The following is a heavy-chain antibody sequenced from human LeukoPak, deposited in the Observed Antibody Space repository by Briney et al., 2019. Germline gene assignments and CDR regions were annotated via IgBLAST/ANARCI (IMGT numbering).Heavy chain of an antibody. CDR1: GFTFSSYE. Sequence: GGSLRLSCAASGFTFSSYEMNWVRQAPGKGLEWVSYISSSGSTIYYADSVKGRFTISRDNAKNSLYLQMNSLRAEDTAVYYCARFLGQKNLRGYFDYWGQGTLVTVSS. D-gene: IGHD3/OR15-3a*01. CDR2: ISSSGSTI. CDR3: ARFLGQKNLRGYFDY. J-gene: IGHJ4*02. V-gene: IGHV3-48*03.